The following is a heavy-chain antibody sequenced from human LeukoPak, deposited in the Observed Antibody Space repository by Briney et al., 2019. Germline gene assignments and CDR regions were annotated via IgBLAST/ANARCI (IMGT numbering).Heavy chain of an antibody. CDR3: AREERSDSSGYYYVSYLDY. Sequence: PGGSLRLSCAASGFTFSSYAMSWVRQAPGKGLEWVSAISGSGGSTYYADAVKGRFTISRDNSKNTLYLQMNSLRAEDTAVYYCAREERSDSSGYYYVSYLDYWGQGTLVTVSS. CDR1: GFTFSSYA. D-gene: IGHD3-22*01. CDR2: ISGSGGST. V-gene: IGHV3-23*01. J-gene: IGHJ4*02.